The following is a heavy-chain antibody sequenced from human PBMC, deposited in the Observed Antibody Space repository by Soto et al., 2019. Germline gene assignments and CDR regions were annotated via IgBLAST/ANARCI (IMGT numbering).Heavy chain of an antibody. D-gene: IGHD1-20*01. CDR3: ARDYRYNTGEDAFDI. CDR1: GYTFTSYG. Sequence: QVQLVQSGAEVKKPGASVKVSCKASGYTFTSYGISWVRQAPGQGLEWMGWISAYNGNTNYAQKLQGRVTMTTDTSTSTDYMELRSLRSDDTAVYYCARDYRYNTGEDAFDIWGKGTMVTVSS. J-gene: IGHJ3*02. CDR2: ISAYNGNT. V-gene: IGHV1-18*01.